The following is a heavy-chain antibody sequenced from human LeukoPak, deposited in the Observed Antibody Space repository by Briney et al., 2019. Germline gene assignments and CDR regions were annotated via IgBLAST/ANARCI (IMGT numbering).Heavy chain of an antibody. J-gene: IGHJ4*02. CDR2: IKQDGSEK. CDR1: GFTFSSYG. Sequence: GGSLRLSCAASGFTFSSYGMHWVRQAPGKGLEWVANIKQDGSEKYYVDSVKGRFTISRDNAKNSLYLQMNSLRAEDTAVYYCARDRGYYGSGSYQPVYWGQGTLVTVSS. D-gene: IGHD3-10*01. V-gene: IGHV3-7*01. CDR3: ARDRGYYGSGSYQPVY.